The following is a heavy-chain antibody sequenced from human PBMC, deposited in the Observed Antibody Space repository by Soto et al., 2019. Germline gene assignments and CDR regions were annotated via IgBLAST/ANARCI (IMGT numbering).Heavy chain of an antibody. CDR1: GFTVSSNH. J-gene: IGHJ4*02. D-gene: IGHD6-19*01. Sequence: GGSLRLSCAASGFTVSSNHMSWVRQAPGKGLEWVSVIYSGGSTYNTDSGRGRFTISRDNSKNTLHLQMNSVGAEDTAVYYCARESIAVADSPYFDYWGQGTLVTVSS. V-gene: IGHV3-53*01. CDR2: IYSGGST. CDR3: ARESIAVADSPYFDY.